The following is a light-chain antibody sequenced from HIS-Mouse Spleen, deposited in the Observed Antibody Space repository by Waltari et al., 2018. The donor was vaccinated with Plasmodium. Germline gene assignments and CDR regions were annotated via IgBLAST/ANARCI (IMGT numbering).Light chain of an antibody. CDR3: QQYDNLPPYT. CDR2: DAS. J-gene: IGKJ2*01. V-gene: IGKV1-33*01. CDR1: QDISNY. Sequence: DIQMTQYPSSLSASVGDRVTITCQASQDISNYLNWYQQKPGKAPKLLIYDASNLETGVPSRFSGSGSVTDFTFTISSLQPEDIATYYCQQYDNLPPYTFVQGTKLEIK.